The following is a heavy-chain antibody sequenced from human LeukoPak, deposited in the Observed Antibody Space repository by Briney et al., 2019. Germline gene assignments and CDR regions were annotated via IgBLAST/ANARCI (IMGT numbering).Heavy chain of an antibody. V-gene: IGHV3-23*01. CDR3: ARDIVGALPLDY. CDR2: ISGSGGST. J-gene: IGHJ4*02. D-gene: IGHD1-26*01. CDR1: GFTFSSYG. Sequence: PGGSLRLSCAASGFTFSSYGMSWVRQAPGKGLEWVSAISGSGGSTYYADSVKGRFTISRDNSKNTLYLQMNSLRAEDTAVYYCARDIVGALPLDYWGQGTLVTVSS.